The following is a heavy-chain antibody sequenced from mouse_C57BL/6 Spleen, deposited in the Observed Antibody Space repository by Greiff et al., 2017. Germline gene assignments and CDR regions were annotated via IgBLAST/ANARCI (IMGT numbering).Heavy chain of an antibody. CDR3: AGCADGSSWYFDV. CDR2: LNPGSGGT. CDR1: GYAFTNYL. J-gene: IGHJ1*03. D-gene: IGHD1-1*01. Sequence: VQLQQPGAELVRPGSSVKLSCKASGYAFTNYLIEWVKQRPGQGLEWIGVLNPGSGGTNYNEKFKGKATLTVDKSSSTAYMQHSSLTSEDSAVYYCAGCADGSSWYFDVWGTGTTVTVSS. V-gene: IGHV1-54*01.